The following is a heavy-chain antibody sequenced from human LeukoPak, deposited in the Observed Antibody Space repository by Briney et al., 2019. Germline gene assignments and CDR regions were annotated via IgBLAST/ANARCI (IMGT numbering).Heavy chain of an antibody. Sequence: GGSLRLSCAASGFTFSNYAMTWVRQAPVKGLEWVSGISGSGDSTYYADSVKGRFTISRDNSKNTLYLQMNSLRAEDTALYYCTRTRGCSSTSCYADYWGQGTLVTVSS. CDR1: GFTFSNYA. J-gene: IGHJ4*02. CDR2: ISGSGDST. CDR3: TRTRGCSSTSCYADY. D-gene: IGHD2-2*01. V-gene: IGHV3-23*01.